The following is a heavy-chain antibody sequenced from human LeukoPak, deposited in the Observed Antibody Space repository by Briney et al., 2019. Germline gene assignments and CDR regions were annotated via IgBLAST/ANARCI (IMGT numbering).Heavy chain of an antibody. CDR2: IYYSGST. D-gene: IGHD5-12*01. CDR3: AREDNRGIVAFRAFDI. V-gene: IGHV4-39*07. J-gene: IGHJ3*02. CDR1: GGSISSYY. Sequence: SETLSLTCTVSGGSISSYYWGWIRQPPGKGLEWIGSIYYSGSTYYNPSLKSRVTISVDTSENQFSLKLSSVTAADTAVYYCAREDNRGIVAFRAFDIWGQGTMVTVSS.